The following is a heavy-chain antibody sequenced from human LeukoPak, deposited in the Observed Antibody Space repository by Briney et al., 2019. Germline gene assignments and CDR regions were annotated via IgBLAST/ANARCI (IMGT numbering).Heavy chain of an antibody. CDR3: AKTAGIAAAADFDY. CDR1: GFTFSNYG. CDR2: ISGSGDST. D-gene: IGHD6-13*01. V-gene: IGHV3-23*01. J-gene: IGHJ4*02. Sequence: PGGTLRLSCAASGFTFSNYGMSWVRQAPGKGLEWVLSISGSGDSTYYADSVKGRFTISRDNSKNTLYLQMNSLRAEDTAVYYCAKTAGIAAAADFDYWGQGTLVTVSS.